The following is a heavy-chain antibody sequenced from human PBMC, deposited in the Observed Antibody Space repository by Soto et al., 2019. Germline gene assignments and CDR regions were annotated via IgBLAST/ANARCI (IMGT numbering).Heavy chain of an antibody. V-gene: IGHV3-30*18. J-gene: IGHJ4*02. CDR1: GFTFSSYG. Sequence: GGSLRLSCAASGFTFSSYGVHWVRQAPGKGLEWVAVISYDGSNKYYADSVKGRFTISRDNSKNTLYLQMNSLRAEDTAVYYCAKVAIAVAAGVDYWGQGTLVTVSS. CDR3: AKVAIAVAAGVDY. CDR2: ISYDGSNK. D-gene: IGHD6-19*01.